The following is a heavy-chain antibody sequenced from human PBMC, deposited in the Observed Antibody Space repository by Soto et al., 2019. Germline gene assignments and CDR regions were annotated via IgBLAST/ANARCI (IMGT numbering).Heavy chain of an antibody. Sequence: AVADDSSGSCYAGGWIRQPPVKGLEWIGSIYHSGSTYYNPSLKSRVTISVDTSKNQFSLKLSSVTAADTAVYYCARVMIFGMAVWGQGTTVTVSS. CDR2: IYHSGST. CDR1: DDSSGSCYA. V-gene: IGHV4-38-2*01. CDR3: ARVMIFGMAV. D-gene: IGHD2-21*01. J-gene: IGHJ6*02.